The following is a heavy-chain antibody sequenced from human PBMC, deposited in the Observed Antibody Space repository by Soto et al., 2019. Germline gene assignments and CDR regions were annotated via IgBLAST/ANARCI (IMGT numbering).Heavy chain of an antibody. CDR1: GYSFTSYW. V-gene: IGHV5-10-1*01. CDR3: ARHGDSSSSVPYYGMDV. CDR2: IDPSDSYT. D-gene: IGHD6-6*01. Sequence: PRESLKISCKGSGYSFTSYWISWVRQMPGKGLEWMGRIDPSDSYTNYSPSFQGHVTISADKSISTAYLQWSSLKASDTAMYYCARHGDSSSSVPYYGMDVWGQGTTVTVSS. J-gene: IGHJ6*02.